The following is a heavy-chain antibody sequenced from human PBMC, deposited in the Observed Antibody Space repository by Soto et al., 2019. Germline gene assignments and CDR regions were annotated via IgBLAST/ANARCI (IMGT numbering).Heavy chain of an antibody. D-gene: IGHD2-2*01. CDR2: IHHSGTT. J-gene: IGHJ5*02. CDR1: GGSISINNW. V-gene: IGHV4-4*02. CDR3: ARVRQYCSSSSCYLDP. Sequence: SETLSLTCAVSGGSISINNWCNCVRQPPGKGLEWIGEIHHSGTTNYNPSLKSRVTISVDKSKNQFSLKLNSVTAADTAVYYCARVRQYCSSSSCYLDPWGQGTLVTVSS.